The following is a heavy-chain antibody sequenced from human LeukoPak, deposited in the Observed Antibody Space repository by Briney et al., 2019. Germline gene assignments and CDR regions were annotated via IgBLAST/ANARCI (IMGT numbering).Heavy chain of an antibody. CDR3: ARDSSLYGSGSPLDY. Sequence: TPSETLSLTCTVSGGSISSGDYYWSWIRQPPGKGLEWIGYIYYSGSTYYNPSLKSRVTISVDTSKNQFSLKLSSVTAADTAVHYCARDSSLYGSGSPLDYWGQGTLVTVSS. CDR2: IYYSGST. J-gene: IGHJ4*02. CDR1: GGSISSGDYY. D-gene: IGHD3-10*01. V-gene: IGHV4-30-4*08.